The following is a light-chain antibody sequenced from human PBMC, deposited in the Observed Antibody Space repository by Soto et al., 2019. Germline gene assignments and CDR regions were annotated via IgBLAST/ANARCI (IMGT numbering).Light chain of an antibody. J-gene: IGKJ1*01. CDR3: QQYTYWPRT. CDR1: QSVGAN. Sequence: EIVMTQSPATLSVSPGERATLSCRASQSVGANLAWYQQKPGQAPRLLIYGASTRAAGISPRLSGGGSGTEFTLTISRLQSEGFGVYYCQQYTYWPRTFGQGTKVGIK. V-gene: IGKV3-15*01. CDR2: GAS.